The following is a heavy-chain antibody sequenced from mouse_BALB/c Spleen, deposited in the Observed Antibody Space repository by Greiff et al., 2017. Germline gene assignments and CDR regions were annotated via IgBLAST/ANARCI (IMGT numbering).Heavy chain of an antibody. V-gene: IGHV7-3*02. J-gene: IGHJ3*01. CDR2: IRNKANGYTT. CDR1: GFTFTDYY. CDR3: ARDGEGFAY. Sequence: EVHLVESGGGLVQPGGSLRLSCATSGFTFTDYYMSWVRQPPGKALEWLGFIRNKANGYTTEYSASVKGRFTISRDNSQSILYLQMNTLRAEDSATYYCARDGEGFAYWGQGTLVTVSA.